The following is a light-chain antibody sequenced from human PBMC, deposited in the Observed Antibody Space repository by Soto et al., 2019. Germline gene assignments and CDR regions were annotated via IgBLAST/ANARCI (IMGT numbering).Light chain of an antibody. CDR1: QSITSY. J-gene: IGKJ4*01. Sequence: DIQMTQSPSSLSASVGERVTITCRASQSITSYLNWYQQKPGKAPNLLIYAASSLQSGVPSRFSGSGSGTDFTLKISRVEAEDVGVYYCMQALQTPSFGGGTKVDNK. V-gene: IGKV1-39*01. CDR2: AAS. CDR3: MQALQTPS.